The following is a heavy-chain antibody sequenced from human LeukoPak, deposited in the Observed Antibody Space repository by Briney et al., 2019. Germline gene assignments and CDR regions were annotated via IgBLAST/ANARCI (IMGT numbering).Heavy chain of an antibody. Sequence: SETLSLTCTVSAGSISSGNYYWSWIRQPAGKGLEWIGRIYTGGSTNYNPSLKSRVTISVDTSKNRFSLKLSSVTAADTAVYYCAREPRLLRNWFDPWGQGTLVTVSS. J-gene: IGHJ5*02. CDR1: AGSISSGNYY. CDR2: IYTGGST. CDR3: AREPRLLRNWFDP. V-gene: IGHV4-61*02. D-gene: IGHD2-15*01.